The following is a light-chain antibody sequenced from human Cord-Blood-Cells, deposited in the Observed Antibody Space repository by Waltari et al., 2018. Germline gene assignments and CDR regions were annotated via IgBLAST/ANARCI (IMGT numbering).Light chain of an antibody. CDR1: QSISSY. CDR2: AAS. CDR3: QQSYSTPYT. J-gene: IGKJ2*01. Sequence: DIQMPQSPSSLSASVGDRVTIPCRASQSISSYLNWYQQKPGKAPKLLIYAASSLQSGVPSRFSGSGSGTDFTLTISSLQPEDFATYYCQQSYSTPYTFGQGTKLENK. V-gene: IGKV1-39*01.